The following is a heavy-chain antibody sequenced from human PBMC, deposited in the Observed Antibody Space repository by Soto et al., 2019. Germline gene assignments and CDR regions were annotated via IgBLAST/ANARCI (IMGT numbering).Heavy chain of an antibody. Sequence: SVKVSCKASGGTFSGYAISWVRQAPGQGLEWMGGIIPIFGTGNYAQKFQGRVTITADESTSTAYMELSSLRSEDTAVYYCATRICSGGSCYAEYFQHWGQGTLVTVSS. CDR2: IIPIFGTG. CDR1: GGTFSGYA. CDR3: ATRICSGGSCYAEYFQH. J-gene: IGHJ1*01. D-gene: IGHD2-15*01. V-gene: IGHV1-69*13.